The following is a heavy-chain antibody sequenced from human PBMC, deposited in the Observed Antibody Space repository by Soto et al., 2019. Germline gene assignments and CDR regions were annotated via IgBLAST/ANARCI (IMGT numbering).Heavy chain of an antibody. J-gene: IGHJ6*02. CDR2: ISYDGSNK. CDR1: GFTFSSYA. D-gene: IGHD2-15*01. CDR3: ARDEGCSGGSCHARVYYYYYYGMDV. V-gene: IGHV3-30-3*01. Sequence: PGGSLRLSXAASGFTFSSYAMHWVRQAPGKGLEWVAVISYDGSNKYYADSVKGRFTISRDNSKNTLYLQMNSLRAEDTAVYYCARDEGCSGGSCHARVYYYYYYGMDVWGQGTTVTVSS.